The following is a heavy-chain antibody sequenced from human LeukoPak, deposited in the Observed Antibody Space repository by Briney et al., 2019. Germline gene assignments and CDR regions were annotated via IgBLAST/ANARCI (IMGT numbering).Heavy chain of an antibody. CDR2: IYPGDSDA. D-gene: IGHD3-10*01. CDR1: GYSFTSYW. CDR3: AKTDHYTSGNYAF. J-gene: IGHJ4*02. Sequence: GESLKISCKGSGYSFTSYWIAWVRQMPGKGLEWMGIIYPGDSDATYAPSFQGQVTISVDKSIRTAYLQWSGLKASDTAIYYCAKTDHYTSGNYAFWGQGTLVTVSS. V-gene: IGHV5-51*01.